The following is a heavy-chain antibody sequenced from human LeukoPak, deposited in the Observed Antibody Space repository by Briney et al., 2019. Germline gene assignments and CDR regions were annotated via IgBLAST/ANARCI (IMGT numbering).Heavy chain of an antibody. Sequence: GESLKISFKASGDTFATYWIGWVRQQPGKGLEWMGVIYPGDSRTRYSPSFQGQVTLSADKSITTAYLQWSSLKASDTAMHYCACRKFNRPWSDPWGQGTLVTVSS. D-gene: IGHD1-14*01. J-gene: IGHJ5*02. V-gene: IGHV5-51*01. CDR1: GDTFATYW. CDR2: IYPGDSRT. CDR3: ACRKFNRPWSDP.